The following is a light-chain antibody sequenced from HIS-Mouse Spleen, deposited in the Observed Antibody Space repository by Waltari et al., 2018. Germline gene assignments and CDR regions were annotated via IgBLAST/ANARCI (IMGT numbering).Light chain of an antibody. J-gene: IGLJ3*02. CDR2: DVS. CDR1: SSAVGGYNC. V-gene: IGLV2-14*03. Sequence: QSALTQPASVSGSPGQAITIYCTGTSSAVGGYNCVSWYQQHPGKAPKLMIYDVSNRPSGVSNRFSGSKSGNTASLTISGLQAEDEADYYCSSYTSSSTWVFGGGTKLTVL. CDR3: SSYTSSSTWV.